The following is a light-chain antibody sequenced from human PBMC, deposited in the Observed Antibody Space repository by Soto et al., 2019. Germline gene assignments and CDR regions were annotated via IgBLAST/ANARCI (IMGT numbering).Light chain of an antibody. J-gene: IGKJ2*01. Sequence: DIQMTQSPSTLSASVGGRVTITCRASQSVSSWLAWYQQKPGKAPKLLIYDASSLQSGVPSRFSGSGSGTEFTLTINSLQPEDFATYYCQQSFSPPYTFGQGTKLEIK. CDR2: DAS. V-gene: IGKV1-5*01. CDR1: QSVSSW. CDR3: QQSFSPPYT.